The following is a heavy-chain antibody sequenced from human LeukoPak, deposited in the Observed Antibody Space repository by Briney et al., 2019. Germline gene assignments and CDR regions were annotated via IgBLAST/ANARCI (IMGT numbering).Heavy chain of an antibody. CDR2: ISGSGGST. CDR3: AKFWSGYYRGGPFDY. V-gene: IGHV3-23*01. Sequence: GGSLRLSCAASGFTFSSYAMSWVRQAPGKGLEWVSAISGSGGSTYYADSVKGRFTISRDNSKNTLYLQMNSLRAEDTAVYYCAKFWSGYYRGGPFDYWGQGTLVTVSS. J-gene: IGHJ4*02. D-gene: IGHD3-3*01. CDR1: GFTFSSYA.